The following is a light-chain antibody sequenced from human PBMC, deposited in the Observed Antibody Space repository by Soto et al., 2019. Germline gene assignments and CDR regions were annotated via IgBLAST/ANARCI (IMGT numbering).Light chain of an antibody. CDR3: PLSASLPIT. Sequence: PKSLSSSIGDRVTIACQASQDVGNFLNWYQQRPGKAPYLLIYDASNLDSGVSSRFSGSGSGRDFSFTITSLQPEDVVPYCSPLSASLPITSCQRSRPEI. J-gene: IGKJ5*01. CDR2: DAS. CDR1: QDVGNF. V-gene: IGKV1-33*01.